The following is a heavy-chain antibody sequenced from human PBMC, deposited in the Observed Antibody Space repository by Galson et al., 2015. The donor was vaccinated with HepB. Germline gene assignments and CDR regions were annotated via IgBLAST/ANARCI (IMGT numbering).Heavy chain of an antibody. D-gene: IGHD6-19*01. J-gene: IGHJ6*02. Sequence: SLRLSCAASGFTFSTYSMNWVRQAPGKGLEWVSSISGSSSHIYYADSVKGRFTISRDNAKNSLYLQMNSLRADDTAVYFCARVGDSSGWGYQYYGMDVWGQGTTVTVSS. V-gene: IGHV3-21*01. CDR2: ISGSSSHI. CDR3: ARVGDSSGWGYQYYGMDV. CDR1: GFTFSTYS.